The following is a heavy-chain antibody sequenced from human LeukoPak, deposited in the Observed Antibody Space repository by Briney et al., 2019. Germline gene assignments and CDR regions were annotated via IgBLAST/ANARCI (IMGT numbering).Heavy chain of an antibody. CDR1: GFTFSTYW. CDR3: ARALGRLLYLDY. D-gene: IGHD2-8*01. V-gene: IGHV3-33*08. CDR2: IWYDGSNK. Sequence: GGSLRLSCAASGFTFSTYWMHWVRQAPGKGLEWVAVIWYDGSNKYYADSVKGRFTISRDNSKNTLYLQMNSLRAEDTAVYYCARALGRLLYLDYWGQGTLVTVSS. J-gene: IGHJ4*02.